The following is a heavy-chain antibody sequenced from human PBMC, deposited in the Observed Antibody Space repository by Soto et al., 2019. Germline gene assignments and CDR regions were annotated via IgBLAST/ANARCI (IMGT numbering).Heavy chain of an antibody. Sequence: ASVKVSCKASGYTFTSYGISWVRQAPGQGLEWMGWISAYNGNTNYAQKLQGRVTMTTDTSTSTAYMELRSLRSDDTAVYYCARRTFHYDILTGDPTDYYFDYWGQGTRVTSPQ. CDR2: ISAYNGNT. J-gene: IGHJ4*02. CDR1: GYTFTSYG. D-gene: IGHD3-9*01. V-gene: IGHV1-18*01. CDR3: ARRTFHYDILTGDPTDYYFDY.